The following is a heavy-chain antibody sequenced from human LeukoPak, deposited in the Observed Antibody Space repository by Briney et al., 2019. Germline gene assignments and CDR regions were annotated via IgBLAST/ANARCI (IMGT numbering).Heavy chain of an antibody. CDR3: AKGKRFPYYFDY. D-gene: IGHD3-16*01. V-gene: IGHV1-69*04. CDR2: IIPILGIA. CDR1: GGTFSSYA. J-gene: IGHJ4*02. Sequence: GASVKVSCKASGGTFSSYAISWVRQAPRQGLEWMGRIIPILGIANYAQKFQGRVTITADKSTSTAYMELSSLRAEDTAVYYCAKGKRFPYYFDYWGQGTLVTVSS.